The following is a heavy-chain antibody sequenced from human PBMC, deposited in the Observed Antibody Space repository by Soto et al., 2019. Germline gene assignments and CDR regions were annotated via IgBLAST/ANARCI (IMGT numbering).Heavy chain of an antibody. V-gene: IGHV4-34*01. CDR1: GGSFSGYY. Sequence: PSETLSLTCAVYGGSFSGYYWSWIRQPPGMGLEWIGSLYYSGSTYYNRSLKSRVTISVDTSKNQFSLKLTSVTASDTAVYYCARHIVVVPAAISWFDPWGQGTQVTV. J-gene: IGHJ5*02. CDR3: ARHIVVVPAAISWFDP. D-gene: IGHD2-2*02. CDR2: LYYSGST.